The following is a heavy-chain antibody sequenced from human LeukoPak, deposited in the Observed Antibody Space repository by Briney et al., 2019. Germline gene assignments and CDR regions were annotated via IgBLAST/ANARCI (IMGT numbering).Heavy chain of an antibody. J-gene: IGHJ3*02. V-gene: IGHV4-61*02. CDR2: IYTSGST. D-gene: IGHD2-15*01. CDR3: ARDPGWFLGAGFDM. Sequence: SETLSLTCTVSGNSISSGDYYWSWIRQPAGKGLEWIGRIYTSGSTNYNPSLKSRLTISVDTSKNQFSLRLSSVTAADTAVYYCARDPGWFLGAGFDMWGQGTMVTVSS. CDR1: GNSISSGDYY.